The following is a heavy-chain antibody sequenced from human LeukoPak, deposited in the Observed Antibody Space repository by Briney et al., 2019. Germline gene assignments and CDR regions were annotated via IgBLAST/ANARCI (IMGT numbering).Heavy chain of an antibody. CDR3: ATEGFRGVLFHI. D-gene: IGHD3-10*01. CDR1: GFTVSSNY. CDR2: LYSGGNT. J-gene: IGHJ3*02. Sequence: GGSLRLSCAASGFTVSSNYMSWVCQAPGKGLEWVSVLYSGGNTYYADSVQGRFTISRDNSRNTLYLQMNSLRVEDTAVYYCATEGFRGVLFHIWGQGTVVTVSS. V-gene: IGHV3-66*01.